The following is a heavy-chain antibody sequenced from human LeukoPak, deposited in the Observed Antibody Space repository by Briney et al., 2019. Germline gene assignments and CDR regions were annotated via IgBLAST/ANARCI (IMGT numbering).Heavy chain of an antibody. J-gene: IGHJ4*02. CDR2: ISGDGGST. V-gene: IGHV3-43*02. D-gene: IGHD3-22*01. Sequence: GGSLRLSCAASGFTFDDYAMHWVRQAPGKCLEWVSLISGDGGSTYYADSVKGRFTISRDNSKNSLYLQMNSLRTEDTALYYCAKETSGDSSGYYFDYWGQGTLVTVSS. CDR1: GFTFDDYA. CDR3: AKETSGDSSGYYFDY.